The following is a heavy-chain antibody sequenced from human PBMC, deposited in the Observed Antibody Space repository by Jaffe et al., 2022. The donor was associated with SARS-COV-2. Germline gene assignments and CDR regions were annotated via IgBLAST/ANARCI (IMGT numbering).Heavy chain of an antibody. Sequence: QVQLQESGPGLVKPSQTLSLTCTVSGGFVSSGAYYWTWIRQPAGKGLEWIGRISTSGTTNYNPSLKSRVTISADTSKNQFSLKLSSVTAADTAVYYCARAVGQQLMSAPWGQGTLVTVSS. D-gene: IGHD6-13*01. CDR1: GGFVSSGAYY. CDR2: ISTSGTT. CDR3: ARAVGQQLMSAP. V-gene: IGHV4-61*02. J-gene: IGHJ5*02.